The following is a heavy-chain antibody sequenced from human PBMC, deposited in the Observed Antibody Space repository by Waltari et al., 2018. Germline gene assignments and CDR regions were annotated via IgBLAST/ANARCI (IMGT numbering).Heavy chain of an antibody. CDR2: IIPIFGTA. Sequence: QVQLVQSGAEVKKPGSSVKVSCKASGGTFSSYAISWVRQAPGQGLEWMGRIIPIFGTANYAQKVLGRVTMTADKPTSTADKELISLRSADTAVYYCASTRLEPPWVYYYYYYMDVWGKGTTVTISS. V-gene: IGHV1-69*13. D-gene: IGHD1-1*01. CDR3: ASTRLEPPWVYYYYYYMDV. CDR1: GGTFSSYA. J-gene: IGHJ6*03.